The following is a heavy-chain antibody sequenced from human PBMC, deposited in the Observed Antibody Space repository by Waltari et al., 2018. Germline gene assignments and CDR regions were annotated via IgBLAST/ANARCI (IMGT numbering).Heavy chain of an antibody. J-gene: IGHJ5*02. Sequence: QVQLQESGPGLVKPSETLSLTCTVSGGSISSYYWSWIRQPAGKGLEWIGRISTLWSTNYNPSLKSRVTMSVDTSKNQFSLKLSSVTAADTAVYYCARDQGGLVPAAISRTDWFDPWGQGTLVTVSS. V-gene: IGHV4-4*07. CDR3: ARDQGGLVPAAISRTDWFDP. CDR1: GGSISSYY. CDR2: ISTLWST. D-gene: IGHD2-2*01.